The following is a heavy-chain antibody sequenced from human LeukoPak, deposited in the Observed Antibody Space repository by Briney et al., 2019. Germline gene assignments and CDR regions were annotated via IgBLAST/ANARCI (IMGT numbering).Heavy chain of an antibody. Sequence: SETLSLTCTVSGGSISIGGYYWSWIRQHPGKGLEWIGYIFYNGNTYYNPSLKSRLTISGDTSENQFSLKLSSVTAADTAVYYCVRNFDSYNAFDIWGQGTMVTVSS. CDR1: GGSISIGGYY. V-gene: IGHV4-31*03. D-gene: IGHD3-22*01. CDR2: IFYNGNT. J-gene: IGHJ3*02. CDR3: VRNFDSYNAFDI.